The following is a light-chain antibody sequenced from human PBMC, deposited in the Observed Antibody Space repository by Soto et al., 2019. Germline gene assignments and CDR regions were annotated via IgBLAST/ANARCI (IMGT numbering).Light chain of an antibody. V-gene: IGKV1-33*01. CDR1: QDIRKY. CDR3: QQFDTLPPMYT. Sequence: DIRMTQSPSSLSASVGDRVSITCQASQDIRKYLNWYQQKPGKAPKLLIYAASNLETGVPSRFSGRGSGTHFTFTIGSLQPEDIGTYYCQQFDTLPPMYTFGQGTKVEIK. J-gene: IGKJ2*01. CDR2: AAS.